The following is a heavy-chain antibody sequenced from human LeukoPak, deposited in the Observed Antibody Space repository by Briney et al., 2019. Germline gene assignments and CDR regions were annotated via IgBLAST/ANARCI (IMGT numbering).Heavy chain of an antibody. J-gene: IGHJ4*02. Sequence: GGSLRLSCAASGFTFSDYGMHWVRQAPGKGLEWVAVMSSDGTNQYYADSVRGPFTISRDNSKNTLYLQMNSLRAEDTAVYYCARASSSSYRRGVDYWGQGTLVTVSS. CDR2: MSSDGTNQ. V-gene: IGHV3-33*01. CDR3: ARASSSSYRRGVDY. D-gene: IGHD6-13*01. CDR1: GFTFSDYG.